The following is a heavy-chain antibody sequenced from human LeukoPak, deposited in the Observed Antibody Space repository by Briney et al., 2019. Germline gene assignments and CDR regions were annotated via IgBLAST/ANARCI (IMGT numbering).Heavy chain of an antibody. J-gene: IGHJ4*02. CDR2: ISASGTLT. D-gene: IGHD1-1*01. CDR3: ARCTTGRTFGSLREIKRSREIDY. Sequence: GGSLRLSCAASGFTFSSYEMNWVRQAPGKGLEWISYISASGTLTHYADSVEGRFTISRDNAKNSLYLQMNSLRVEDTAVYYCARCTTGRTFGSLREIKRSREIDYWGQGTLVTVSS. CDR1: GFTFSSYE. V-gene: IGHV3-48*03.